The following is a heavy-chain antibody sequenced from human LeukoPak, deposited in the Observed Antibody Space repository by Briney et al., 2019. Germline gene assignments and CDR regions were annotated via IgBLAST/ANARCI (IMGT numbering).Heavy chain of an antibody. Sequence: GGSLRLSCAASGFTFSDYYMSWIRQAPGKGLEWVSFISSGSSYTNYADSVKGRFTISRDNAKNSLYLQMNSLRAEDTAVYYCARAAYASSPDYWGQGTLVTVSS. J-gene: IGHJ4*02. CDR1: GFTFSDYY. V-gene: IGHV3-11*05. CDR3: ARAAYASSPDY. D-gene: IGHD6-13*01. CDR2: ISSGSSYT.